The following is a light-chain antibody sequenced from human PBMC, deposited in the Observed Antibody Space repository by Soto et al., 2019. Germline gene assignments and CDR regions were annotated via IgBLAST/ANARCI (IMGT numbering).Light chain of an antibody. CDR3: QQYSSSLV. CDR1: EGVSDW. V-gene: IGKV1-5*01. Sequence: DVQMTQSPSSLSASVGDRVTITCRASEGVSDWLAWYQQKPGKPPKLLIYDASSLESGVPPRFSGSGSGTEFTLTSSSLQPDDFATYYCQQYSSSLVFGGGTRVEIK. CDR2: DAS. J-gene: IGKJ4*01.